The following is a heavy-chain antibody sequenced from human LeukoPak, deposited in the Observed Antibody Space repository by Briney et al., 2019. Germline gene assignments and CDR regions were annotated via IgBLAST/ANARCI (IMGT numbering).Heavy chain of an antibody. Sequence: VASVKVSCKASGYTFTSYGISWVRQAPGQGLEWMGWISACNGNTNYAQKLQGRVTMTTDTSTSTAYMELRSLRSDDTAVYYCARDVKAAPHRGNDYWGQGTLVTVSS. J-gene: IGHJ4*02. CDR2: ISACNGNT. CDR3: ARDVKAAPHRGNDY. V-gene: IGHV1-18*01. D-gene: IGHD1-14*01. CDR1: GYTFTSYG.